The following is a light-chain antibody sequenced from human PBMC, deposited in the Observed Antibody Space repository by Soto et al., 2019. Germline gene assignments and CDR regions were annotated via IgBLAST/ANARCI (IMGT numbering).Light chain of an antibody. Sequence: QAVVTQSSSASASLGSSVKLTCTLSSGHSSYIIAWHQQQPGKAPRYLMKLEGSGSYNKGSGVPDRFSGSSSGADRYLTISNLLFEDEADYYCETWDSNTRVFGTGTKLTVL. CDR1: SGHSSYI. V-gene: IGLV4-60*02. J-gene: IGLJ1*01. CDR2: LEGSGSY. CDR3: ETWDSNTRV.